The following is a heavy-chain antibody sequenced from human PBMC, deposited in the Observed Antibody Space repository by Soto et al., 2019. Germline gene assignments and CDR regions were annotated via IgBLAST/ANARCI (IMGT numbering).Heavy chain of an antibody. CDR2: IIPIFGTA. CDR3: ASHGLRAARRDYYYYGMDV. J-gene: IGHJ6*02. Sequence: QVQLVQSGAEVKKPGSSVKVSCKASGGTFSSYAISWVRQAPGQGLEWMGGIIPIFGTANSAQKFQGRVTITSDESTSTADMELSSLRSEDTAVYYCASHGLRAARRDYYYYGMDVWGQGTTVTVSS. CDR1: GGTFSSYA. D-gene: IGHD6-6*01. V-gene: IGHV1-69*05.